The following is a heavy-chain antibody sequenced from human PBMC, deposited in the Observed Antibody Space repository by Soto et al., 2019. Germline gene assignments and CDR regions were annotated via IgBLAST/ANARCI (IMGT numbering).Heavy chain of an antibody. Sequence: ASVKASCKASGYNFFDYGVSWVRQAPGQGLEWMGWVSPKSGNTDYARKVQGRVTMTTDISTSTAYMELRGLISDDTGVYYCARGRTVSSIGPLLVWGQGTLVTVSS. CDR3: ARGRTVSSIGPLLV. CDR1: GYNFFDYG. D-gene: IGHD1-1*01. J-gene: IGHJ1*01. CDR2: VSPKSGNT. V-gene: IGHV1-18*01.